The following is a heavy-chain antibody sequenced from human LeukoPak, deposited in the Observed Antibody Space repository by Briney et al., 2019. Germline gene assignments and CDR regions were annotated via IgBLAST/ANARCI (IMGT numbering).Heavy chain of an antibody. CDR3: ARVRSSSWFDY. CDR1: GFTFRSYW. Sequence: GGSLRLSCAASGFTFRSYWMDWVRQAPGKGLVWVSRISSDGTSTNYADSVKGRFIISRDNAKNTLYLQMNSLRAEDTAVYFCARVRSSSWFDYWGQGTLVAVSS. D-gene: IGHD6-13*01. J-gene: IGHJ4*02. CDR2: ISSDGTST. V-gene: IGHV3-74*01.